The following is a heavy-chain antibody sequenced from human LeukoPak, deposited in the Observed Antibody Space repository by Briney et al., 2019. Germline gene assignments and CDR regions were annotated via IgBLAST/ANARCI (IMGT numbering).Heavy chain of an antibody. J-gene: IGHJ4*02. CDR2: IDPSDSYT. D-gene: IGHD4-23*01. Sequence: GESLKISCKGSGYSFTSYWISWVRQMPGKGLEWMGRIDPSDSYTNYSPSFQGQVTISADKSISTAYLQWSSLKASDTAMYYCARQDYGGNADLGYWGQGTLVTVSS. CDR1: GYSFTSYW. CDR3: ARQDYGGNADLGY. V-gene: IGHV5-10-1*04.